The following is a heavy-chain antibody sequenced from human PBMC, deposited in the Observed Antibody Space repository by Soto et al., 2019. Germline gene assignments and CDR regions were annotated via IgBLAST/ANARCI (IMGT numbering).Heavy chain of an antibody. CDR1: GDSVSSNSAA. CDR2: TYYRSKWYN. J-gene: IGHJ4*02. CDR3: ARDPSGYCSGGSCYGYFDY. D-gene: IGHD2-15*01. V-gene: IGHV6-1*01. Sequence: SQTLSLTCAISGDSVSSNSAAWNWIRQSPSRGLEWLGRTYYRSKWYNDYAVSVKSRITINPDTSKNQFSLQLNSVTPEDTAVYYCARDPSGYCSGGSCYGYFDYWGQGTLVTVSS.